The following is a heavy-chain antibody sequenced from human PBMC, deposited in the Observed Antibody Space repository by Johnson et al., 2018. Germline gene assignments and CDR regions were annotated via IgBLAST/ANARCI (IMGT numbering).Heavy chain of an antibody. CDR3: ARDLYYYGSGSYRYYYGMDV. CDR2: ISSSSSYI. D-gene: IGHD3-10*01. J-gene: IGHJ6*02. CDR1: GFTFSSYS. V-gene: IGHV3-21*01. Sequence: VQLVQSGGGLVKPGGSLRLSCAASGFTFSSYSMNWVRQAPGKGLEWVSSISSSSSYIYYADSVKGRFTISRDNAKNSLYLQMNSLRAEDTAVYYCARDLYYYGSGSYRYYYGMDVWGQGTTVTVSS.